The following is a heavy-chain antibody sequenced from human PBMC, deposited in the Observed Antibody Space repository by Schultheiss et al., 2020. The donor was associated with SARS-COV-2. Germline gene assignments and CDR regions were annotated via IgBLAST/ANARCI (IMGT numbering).Heavy chain of an antibody. CDR3: ARVFCSGSSCYVAFDI. V-gene: IGHV3-21*01. D-gene: IGHD2-15*01. CDR2: ISGSGGST. J-gene: IGHJ3*02. CDR1: GFTFSSYS. Sequence: GGSLRLSCSASGFTFSSYSMNWVRQAPGKGLEWVSAISGSGGSTYYADSVKGRFTVSRDNAKNTLFLQMNSLRAEDTAVYYCARVFCSGSSCYVAFDIWGQGTMVTVSS.